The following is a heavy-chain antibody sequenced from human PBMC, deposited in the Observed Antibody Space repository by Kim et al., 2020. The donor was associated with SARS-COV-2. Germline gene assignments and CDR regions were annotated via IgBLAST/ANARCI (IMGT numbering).Heavy chain of an antibody. V-gene: IGHV4-39*07. Sequence: SETLSLTCTVSGGSISSSSYYWGWIRQPPGKGLEWIGSIYYSGSTYYNPSLKSRVTISVDTSKNQFSLKLSSVTAADTAVYYCARMNMATGAFDIWGQGTMVTVSS. CDR3: ARMNMATGAFDI. CDR1: GGSISSSSYY. J-gene: IGHJ3*02. CDR2: IYYSGST. D-gene: IGHD5-12*01.